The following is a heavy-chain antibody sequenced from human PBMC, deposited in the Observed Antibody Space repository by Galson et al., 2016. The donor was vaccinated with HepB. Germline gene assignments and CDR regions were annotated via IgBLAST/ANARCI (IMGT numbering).Heavy chain of an antibody. CDR1: DFSFSSYW. V-gene: IGHV3-7*02. CDR2: IGQDGSER. CDR3: AMTEFCRGGNCYTDY. D-gene: IGHD2-15*01. J-gene: IGHJ4*02. Sequence: SLRLSCAAADFSFSSYWMTWVRQAPGKGLEWVANIGQDGSERHYVDSVEGRFTISRDNARNSLSLQMDSLRAEDTAVYYCAMTEFCRGGNCYTDYWGQGTLVTVSS.